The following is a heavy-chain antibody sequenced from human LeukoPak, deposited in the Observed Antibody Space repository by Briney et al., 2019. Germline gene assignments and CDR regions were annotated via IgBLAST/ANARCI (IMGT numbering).Heavy chain of an antibody. Sequence: GGPLRLSCAASGFSFNNYGIHWVRQAPGKGLEWVTFMQYDGSDKFYADSVKGRFTISRDNSKNTVYLQMNSLRTEDTAVYFCAQDIPMEQVPGLGPGSWGQGTLVTVSS. CDR1: GFSFNNYG. V-gene: IGHV3-30*02. CDR2: MQYDGSDK. CDR3: AQDIPMEQVPGLGPGS. D-gene: IGHD2-21*01. J-gene: IGHJ5*02.